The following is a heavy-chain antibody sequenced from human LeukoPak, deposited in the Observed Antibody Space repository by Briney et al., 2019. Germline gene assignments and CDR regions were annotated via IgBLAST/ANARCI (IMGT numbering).Heavy chain of an antibody. V-gene: IGHV1-18*01. CDR3: ASKRAAAGDYSCDY. CDR1: GYTFTSYD. J-gene: IGHJ4*02. Sequence: ASVKVSCKASGYTFTSYDINWVRQATGQGLEWMGWISAYNGNTNYAQKVQGRVTMTTDTSTSTAYMELRSLRSDDTAVYYCASKRAAAGDYSCDYWGQGTLVTVSS. D-gene: IGHD6-13*01. CDR2: ISAYNGNT.